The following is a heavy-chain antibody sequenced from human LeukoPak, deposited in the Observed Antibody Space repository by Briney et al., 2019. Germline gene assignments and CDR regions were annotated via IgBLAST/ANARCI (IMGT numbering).Heavy chain of an antibody. CDR1: GYTFTSYY. CDR2: INPSGGST. V-gene: IGHV1-46*01. D-gene: IGHD4-17*01. J-gene: IGHJ4*02. Sequence: ASVKVSCKASGYTFTSYYMHWMRQAPGQGLEWMGIINPSGGSTSYAQKFQGRVTMTRDTSISTAYMELRRLRSDDTAVYYCARGEAVTSFDYWGQGTLVTVSS. CDR3: ARGEAVTSFDY.